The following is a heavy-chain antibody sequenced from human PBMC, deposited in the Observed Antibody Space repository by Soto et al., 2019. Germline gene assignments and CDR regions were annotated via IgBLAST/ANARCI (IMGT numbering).Heavy chain of an antibody. V-gene: IGHV1-3*01. CDR2: INAGNGNT. Sequence: EASVKVSCKASGYTITSYAMHWVRQAPGQRLEWMGWINAGNGNTKYSQKFQGRVTITRNTSASTAYMELSSLRSEDTAVYYCARDLGGWPDYWGQGTLVTVSS. CDR3: ARDLGGWPDY. D-gene: IGHD2-15*01. J-gene: IGHJ4*02. CDR1: GYTITSYA.